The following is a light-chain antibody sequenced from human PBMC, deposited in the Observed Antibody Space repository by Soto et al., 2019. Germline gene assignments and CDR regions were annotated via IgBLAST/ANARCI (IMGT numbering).Light chain of an antibody. V-gene: IGKV3-11*01. CDR1: QSVSSY. CDR3: QQRSNWPRT. CDR2: TTS. J-gene: IGKJ4*01. Sequence: EIVLSRSSVTLSLSPRERATRSCRASQSVSSYLAWYQHKPGQAPRLLIYTTSDRATGIPARFSGSGFGTDFTLTISCLEPEDSAVYYCQQRSNWPRTFGGGTKVDIK.